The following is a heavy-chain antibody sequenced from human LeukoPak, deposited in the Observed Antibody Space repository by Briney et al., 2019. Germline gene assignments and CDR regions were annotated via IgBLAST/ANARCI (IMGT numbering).Heavy chain of an antibody. D-gene: IGHD2-2*01. Sequence: GGSLRLSCAASGFTFSSYGMHWVRQAPGKGLEWVAVISYDGSNKYYADSVKGRFTISRDNSKNTLYLQMNSLRAEDTAVYYCARDPVRGDIVVVPACSQDYWGQGTLVTVSS. V-gene: IGHV3-30*03. CDR1: GFTFSSYG. J-gene: IGHJ4*02. CDR2: ISYDGSNK. CDR3: ARDPVRGDIVVVPACSQDY.